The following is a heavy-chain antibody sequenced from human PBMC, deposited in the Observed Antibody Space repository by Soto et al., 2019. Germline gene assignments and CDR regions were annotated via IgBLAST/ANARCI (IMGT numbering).Heavy chain of an antibody. J-gene: IGHJ4*02. D-gene: IGHD3-16*01. CDR2: ISYDGINK. V-gene: IGHV3-30-3*01. Sequence: QVQLVESGGGVVQPGRSLRLSCEASGFTFSTYAMHWLRQAPGKGLEWVAVISYDGINKYYADSVKGRFTIPRDNSKNTLYLQMTSLRGDDTAVFYCARDGASFWGQGTPVIVSS. CDR3: ARDGASF. CDR1: GFTFSTYA.